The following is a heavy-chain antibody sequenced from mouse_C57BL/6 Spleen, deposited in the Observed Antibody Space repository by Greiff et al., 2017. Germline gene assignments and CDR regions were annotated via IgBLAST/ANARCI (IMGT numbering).Heavy chain of an antibody. D-gene: IGHD1-2*01. J-gene: IGHJ2*01. CDR2: IDPSDSYT. CDR1: GYTFTSYW. V-gene: IGHV1-69*01. CDR3: ASGTTAGGYFDY. Sequence: QVQLQQSGAELVMPGASVKLSCKASGYTFTSYWMHWVKQRPGQGLEWIGEIDPSDSYTNYNQKFKGKSTLTVDKSSSTAYMQLSSLTSEDSAVYYCASGTTAGGYFDYWGQGTTLTVSS.